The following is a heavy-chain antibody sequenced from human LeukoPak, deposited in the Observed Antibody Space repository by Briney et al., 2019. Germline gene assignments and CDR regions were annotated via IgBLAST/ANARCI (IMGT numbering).Heavy chain of an antibody. J-gene: IGHJ6*02. CDR3: AKDRRFGENNYGMDV. D-gene: IGHD3-10*01. V-gene: IGHV3-30*02. Sequence: PGGSLRLSCAASGFTFSSYGMHWVRQAPGKGLEWVAFIRYDGSNKYYADSVKGRFTISRDNTKNTLYLQMNSLRAEDTAVYYCAKDRRFGENNYGMDVWGQGTTVTVSS. CDR2: IRYDGSNK. CDR1: GFTFSSYG.